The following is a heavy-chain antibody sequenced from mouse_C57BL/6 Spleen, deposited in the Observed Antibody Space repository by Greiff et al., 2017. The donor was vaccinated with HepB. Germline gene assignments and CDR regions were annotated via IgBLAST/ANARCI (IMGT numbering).Heavy chain of an antibody. CDR2: TNPTNGRT. V-gene: IGHV1S81*02. D-gene: IGHD1-1*01. Sequence: VQLQQSGAELVKAGASVKMSCKASGYTFTSYWMHWVKQRLGQGLEWFAETNPTNGRTYYNEKFKSKATLTVDKSSSTAYMLTSGQTFEDSAVYYCARIKKIVATYFDYWGQGTTLTVSS. CDR3: ARIKKIVATYFDY. CDR1: GYTFTSYW. J-gene: IGHJ2*01.